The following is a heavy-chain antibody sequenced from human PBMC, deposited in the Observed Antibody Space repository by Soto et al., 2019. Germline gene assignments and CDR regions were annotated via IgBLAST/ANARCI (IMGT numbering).Heavy chain of an antibody. Sequence: GGPLRLSCEASGFSFSSYGMSWVRRSPEKGLEWVSSISYSDGATYYADSVKGRFTISRDNSKNTLFLQMNSLRVEDTAIYYCAKLVDYWGQGTLVTVSS. CDR3: AKLVDY. V-gene: IGHV3-23*01. CDR1: GFSFSSYG. CDR2: ISYSDGAT. D-gene: IGHD2-8*02. J-gene: IGHJ4*02.